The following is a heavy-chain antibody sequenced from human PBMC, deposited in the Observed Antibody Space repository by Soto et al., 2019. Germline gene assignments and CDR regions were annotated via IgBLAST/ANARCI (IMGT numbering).Heavy chain of an antibody. J-gene: IGHJ5*02. V-gene: IGHV1-46*02. Sequence: QVQLVQSGAVVRKPGASVKLSCQTSGYPFNSYHMHWVRQAPGQGLEWMGVINPTEGRTRYSQKFQDRVTMTRDTSASTVYMELSSPRSEDTVIYFCARGREISFGYNWFDPWGQGTLVTVSS. D-gene: IGHD5-18*01. CDR2: INPTEGRT. CDR1: GYPFNSYH. CDR3: ARGREISFGYNWFDP.